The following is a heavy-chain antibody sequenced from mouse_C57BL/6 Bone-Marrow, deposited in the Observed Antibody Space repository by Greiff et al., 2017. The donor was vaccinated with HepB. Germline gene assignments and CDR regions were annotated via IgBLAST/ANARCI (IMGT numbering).Heavy chain of an antibody. D-gene: IGHD2-3*01. CDR1: GYSITSGYY. J-gene: IGHJ3*01. CDR2: ISYDGSN. CDR3: ARDDGGWLLRWFAY. V-gene: IGHV3-6*01. Sequence: DVKLQESGPGLVKPSQSLSLTCSVTGYSITSGYYWNWIRQFPGNKLEWMGYISYDGSNNYNPSLKNRISITRDTSKNQFVLKLNSVTTEDTATYYCARDDGGWLLRWFAYWGQGTLVTVSA.